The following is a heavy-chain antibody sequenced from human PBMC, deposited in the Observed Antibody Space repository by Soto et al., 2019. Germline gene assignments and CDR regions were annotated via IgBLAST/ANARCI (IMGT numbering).Heavy chain of an antibody. CDR1: GFTFSSYA. D-gene: IGHD3-3*01. Sequence: GGSLRLSCAASGFTFSSYAMHWVRQAPGKGLEWVAVISYDGSNKYYADSVKGRFTISRDNSKNTLYLQMNSLRAEDTAVYYCARDDILGVDLSGDYYGMDVWGQGTTVTVSS. CDR2: ISYDGSNK. CDR3: ARDDILGVDLSGDYYGMDV. J-gene: IGHJ6*02. V-gene: IGHV3-30-3*01.